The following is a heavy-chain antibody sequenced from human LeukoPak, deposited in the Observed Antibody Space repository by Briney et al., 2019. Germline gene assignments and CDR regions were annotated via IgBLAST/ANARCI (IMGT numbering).Heavy chain of an antibody. CDR2: IYYSGST. V-gene: IGHV4-39*07. CDR1: GFTFSSYE. J-gene: IGHJ5*02. Sequence: PGGSLRLSCAASGFTFSSYEMNWIRQPPGKGLEWIGSIYYSGSTYYNPSLKSRVTISVDTSKNQFSLKLSSVTAADTAVYYCARSGEMATTRNWFDPWGQGTLVTVSS. CDR3: ARSGEMATTRNWFDP. D-gene: IGHD5-24*01.